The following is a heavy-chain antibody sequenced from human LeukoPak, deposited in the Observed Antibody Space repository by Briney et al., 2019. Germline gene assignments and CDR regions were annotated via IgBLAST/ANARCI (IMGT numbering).Heavy chain of an antibody. CDR1: GFTFSSYG. CDR2: ISGSGGST. V-gene: IGHV3-23*01. Sequence: GGTLRLSCAASGFTFSSYGMSWVRQAPGKGLEWVSAISGSGGSTYYADSVKGRFTISRDNSKNTLYLQMNSLRAEDTAVYYCAKDPSYCSSTSCNRRLYYFDYWGQGTLVTVSS. D-gene: IGHD2-2*01. CDR3: AKDPSYCSSTSCNRRLYYFDY. J-gene: IGHJ4*02.